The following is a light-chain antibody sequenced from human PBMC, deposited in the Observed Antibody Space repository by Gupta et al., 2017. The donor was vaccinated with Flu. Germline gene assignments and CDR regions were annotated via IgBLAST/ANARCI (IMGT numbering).Light chain of an antibody. CDR3: QQDSGSPH. J-gene: IGKJ4*01. CDR2: GAS. CDR1: QSVSSSY. V-gene: IGKV3-20*01. Sequence: PGTLSLSPGERATLSCRASQSVSSSYLAWYQQKSGQAPRLLIYGASTRATGIPDRFSGSGSETDFTLTISRLEPEDFAVYFWQQDSGSPHFGGGTKVEIK.